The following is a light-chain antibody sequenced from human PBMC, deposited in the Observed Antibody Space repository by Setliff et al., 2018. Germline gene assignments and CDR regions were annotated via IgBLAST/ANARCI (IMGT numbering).Light chain of an antibody. Sequence: EIVLTQAPGTLSLSPGERATLSCRASQSVSSSYLAWYQQKPGQAPRLLIYAASSRATGIPDRFSGSGSGTDFTLTISRLEPEDFAVFYCQYYGSSPFTFGPGTKVDNK. CDR3: QYYGSSPFT. CDR1: QSVSSSY. J-gene: IGKJ3*01. CDR2: AAS. V-gene: IGKV3-20*01.